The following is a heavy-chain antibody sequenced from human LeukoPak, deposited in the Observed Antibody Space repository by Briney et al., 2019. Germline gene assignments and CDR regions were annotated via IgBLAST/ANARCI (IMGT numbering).Heavy chain of an antibody. CDR3: ARAPMYSSSSLWFDP. Sequence: PSETLSLTCTVSGGSISSSSYYWGWIRQPPGKGLEWIGSIYYSGSTYYNPSLKSRVTISADTSKNQFSLKLSSVTAADTAVYYCARAPMYSSSSLWFDPWGQGTLVTVSS. CDR1: GGSISSSSYY. D-gene: IGHD6-6*01. J-gene: IGHJ5*02. CDR2: IYYSGST. V-gene: IGHV4-39*01.